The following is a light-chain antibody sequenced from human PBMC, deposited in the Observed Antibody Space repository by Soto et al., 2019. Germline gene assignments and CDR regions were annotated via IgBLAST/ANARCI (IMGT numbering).Light chain of an antibody. V-gene: IGKV1-6*01. CDR1: QGIRND. Sequence: AIQMTQSPSSLSASVGDRVTITCRASQGIRNDLGWYQQKPGKAPKLLIYAASSLQSGVPSRFSGSESGNDFNLIISNLQPEDFATYYCLEYYNYPRTFGQGTKVEIK. CDR3: LEYYNYPRT. J-gene: IGKJ1*01. CDR2: AAS.